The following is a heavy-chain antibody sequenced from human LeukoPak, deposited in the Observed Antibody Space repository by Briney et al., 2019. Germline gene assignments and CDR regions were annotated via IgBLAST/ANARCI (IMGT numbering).Heavy chain of an antibody. CDR2: INPNSGGT. CDR3: ATTWFGELEYNWFDP. J-gene: IGHJ5*02. V-gene: IGHV1-2*02. D-gene: IGHD3-10*01. Sequence: ASVKVSCKASGYTFTGYYMHWARQAPGQGLEWMGWINPNSGGTNYAQKFQGRVTMTRDTSISTAYMELSRLRSDDTAVYYCATTWFGELEYNWFDPWGQGTLVTVSS. CDR1: GYTFTGYY.